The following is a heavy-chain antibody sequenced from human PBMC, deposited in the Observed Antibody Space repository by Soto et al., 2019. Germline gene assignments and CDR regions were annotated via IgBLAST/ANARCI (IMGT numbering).Heavy chain of an antibody. V-gene: IGHV4-59*12. CDR3: ARFYSNYFSYFDY. D-gene: IGHD4-4*01. J-gene: IGHJ4*02. CDR1: GGSISSYY. CDR2: IYYSGST. Sequence: SETLSLTCTVSGGSISSYYWSWIRQPPGKGLEWIGYIYYSGSTYYNPSLKSRVTISVDTSKNQFSLKLSSVTAADTAVYYCARFYSNYFSYFDYWGQGTLVTVSS.